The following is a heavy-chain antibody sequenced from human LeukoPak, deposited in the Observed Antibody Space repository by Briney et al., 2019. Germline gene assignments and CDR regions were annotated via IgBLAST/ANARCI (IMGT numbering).Heavy chain of an antibody. V-gene: IGHV4-34*01. J-gene: IGHJ4*02. CDR1: GGSFSGYY. CDR3: ARGRAWSSSWYGY. Sequence: KASETLSLTCAVYGGSFSGYYWSWIRQPPGKGLEWIGEINHSGSTNYNPPLKSRVTISVDTSKNQFSLKLSSVTAADTAVYYCARGRAWSSSWYGYWGQGTLVTVSS. D-gene: IGHD6-13*01. CDR2: INHSGST.